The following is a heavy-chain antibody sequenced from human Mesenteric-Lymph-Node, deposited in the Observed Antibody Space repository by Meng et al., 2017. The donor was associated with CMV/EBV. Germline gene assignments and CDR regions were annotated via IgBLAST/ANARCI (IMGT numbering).Heavy chain of an antibody. D-gene: IGHD2-21*01. J-gene: IGHJ4*02. CDR1: GYTFTSYD. Sequence: SCKASGYTFTSYDINWVRQATGQGLEWVTYIHYDGSFIDYADSVKGRFTISRDYSKNTLYLQMSSLRPEDTALYYCARDFKWHIYYWGQGTLVTVSS. CDR3: ARDFKWHIYY. V-gene: IGHV3-30*02. CDR2: IHYDGSFI.